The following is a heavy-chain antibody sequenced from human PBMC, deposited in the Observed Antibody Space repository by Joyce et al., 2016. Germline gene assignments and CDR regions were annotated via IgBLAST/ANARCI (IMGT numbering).Heavy chain of an antibody. V-gene: IGHV4-39*01. CDR3: ARQSVAATRFSDWFDP. CDR1: SSSSFY. J-gene: IGHJ5*02. D-gene: IGHD6-19*01. Sequence: SSSSFYWGWIRQPPGKGLAWMGSIYYSGSTYYNPSLKSRVTISVDTSKYQFSLKLTCLTAADTAVYYCARQSVAATRFSDWFDPWGQGTLVTVSS. CDR2: IYYSGST.